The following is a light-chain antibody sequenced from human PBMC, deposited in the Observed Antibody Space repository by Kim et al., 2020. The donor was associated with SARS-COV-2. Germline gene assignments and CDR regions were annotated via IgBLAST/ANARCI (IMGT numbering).Light chain of an antibody. CDR3: SSYAAISNFV. CDR2: DVS. CDR1: TSDAGGYNF. J-gene: IGLJ1*01. Sequence: QSALTQPPSASGSPGQSVTISCTGTTSDAGGYNFVSWYQQHPGKAPKLMIYDVSNRPSGVPDRFSGSKSGNTASLTVSGLQAEDEADYYCSSYAAISNFVFGTGTKVTVL. V-gene: IGLV2-8*01.